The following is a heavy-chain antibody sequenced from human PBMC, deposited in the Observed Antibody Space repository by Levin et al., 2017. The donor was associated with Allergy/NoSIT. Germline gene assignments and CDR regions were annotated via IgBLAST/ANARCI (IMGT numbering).Heavy chain of an antibody. D-gene: IGHD3-10*01. CDR2: ISGSGGST. V-gene: IGHV3-23*01. Sequence: GESLKISCAASGFTFSSYAMSWVRQAPGKGLEWVSAISGSGGSTYYADSVKGRFTISRDNSKNTLYLQMNSLRAEDTAVYYCAKDQGMVRGDYFDYWGQGTLVTVSS. CDR3: AKDQGMVRGDYFDY. J-gene: IGHJ4*02. CDR1: GFTFSSYA.